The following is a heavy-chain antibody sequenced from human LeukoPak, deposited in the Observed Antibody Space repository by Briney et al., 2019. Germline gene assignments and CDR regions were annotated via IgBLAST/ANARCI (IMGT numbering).Heavy chain of an antibody. V-gene: IGHV3-30*02. CDR2: IRYDGSNK. CDR3: ARPKGIQLWLLFDY. J-gene: IGHJ4*02. Sequence: AGGSLRLSCAASGFTFSSYGMHWVRQAPGKGLEWVAFIRYDGSNKYYADSVKGRFTISRDNSKNTLYLQMNSLRAEDTAVYYCARPKGIQLWLLFDYWGQGTLVTVSS. CDR1: GFTFSSYG. D-gene: IGHD5-18*01.